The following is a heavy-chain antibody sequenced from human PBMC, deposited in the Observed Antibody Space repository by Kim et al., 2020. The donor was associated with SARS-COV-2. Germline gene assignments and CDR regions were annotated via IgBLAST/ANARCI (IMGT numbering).Heavy chain of an antibody. V-gene: IGHV3-15*01. CDR3: TTDWERIGGVCDGDTCYPACL. J-gene: IGHJ1*01. CDR2: IRSKIHGGST. CDR1: GFTFNKVW. Sequence: GGSLRLSCAASGFTFNKVWLSWVRQAPGKGLEWVGRIRSKIHGGSTDYAAPVKGRFFIARDDSKGTLYLQMSGPTTEDTAVYYCTTDWERIGGVCDGDTCYPACLWGQGNLVTVPS. D-gene: IGHD3-16*01.